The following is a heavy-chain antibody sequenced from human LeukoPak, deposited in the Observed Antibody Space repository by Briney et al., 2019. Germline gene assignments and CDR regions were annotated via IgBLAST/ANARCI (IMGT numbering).Heavy chain of an antibody. CDR3: ARDRCSSTSCYLYFDY. Sequence: VASVKVSCKASGGTFSSYAISWVRQAPGQGLEWMGGIIPTFGTANYAQKFQGRVTITADESTSTAYMELSSLRSEDTAVYYCARDRCSSTSCYLYFDYWGQGTLVTVSS. J-gene: IGHJ4*02. CDR2: IIPTFGTA. V-gene: IGHV1-69*13. CDR1: GGTFSSYA. D-gene: IGHD2-2*01.